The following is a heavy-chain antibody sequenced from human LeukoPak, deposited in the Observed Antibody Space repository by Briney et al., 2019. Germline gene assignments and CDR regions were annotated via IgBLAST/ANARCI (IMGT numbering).Heavy chain of an antibody. V-gene: IGHV3-21*01. D-gene: IGHD3-3*01. CDR2: ISSSSSSYI. J-gene: IGHJ4*02. Sequence: GGSLRLSCAASGFTFSSYSMNWVRQAPGKGLEWVSSISSSSSSYIYYADSVKGRFTISRDNAKNSLYLQMNSLRAEDTAVYYCASGYYDFWSGQTETFDYWGQGTLVTVSS. CDR3: ASGYYDFWSGQTETFDY. CDR1: GFTFSSYS.